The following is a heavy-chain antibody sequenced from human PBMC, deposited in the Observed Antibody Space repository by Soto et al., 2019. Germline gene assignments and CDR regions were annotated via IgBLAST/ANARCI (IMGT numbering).Heavy chain of an antibody. Sequence: SETLSLTCSVSVGSIKNTNYHWGWIRQPPGKGLGWIGTLYYLGATDYNPSLKTRVTISVDTSKNQLSLNLSSVTAADTAVYYCFGVMAATLDYWGQGTLVTVSS. CDR3: FGVMAATLDY. CDR1: VGSIKNTNYH. D-gene: IGHD2-21*02. V-gene: IGHV4-39*01. J-gene: IGHJ4*01. CDR2: LYYLGAT.